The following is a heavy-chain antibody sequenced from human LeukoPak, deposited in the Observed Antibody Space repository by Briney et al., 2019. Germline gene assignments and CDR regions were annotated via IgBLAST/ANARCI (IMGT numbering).Heavy chain of an antibody. CDR3: ARDHSYDILTGYYGGWFDP. CDR1: GYSISSGYY. J-gene: IGHJ5*02. V-gene: IGHV4-38-2*02. Sequence: PSETLSLTCTVSGYSISSGYYWGWIRPPPGKGLEWIGSIYHSGSTYYNPSLKSRVTISVDTSKNQFSLKLSSVTAADTAVYYCARDHSYDILTGYYGGWFDPWGQGTLVTVSS. CDR2: IYHSGST. D-gene: IGHD3-9*01.